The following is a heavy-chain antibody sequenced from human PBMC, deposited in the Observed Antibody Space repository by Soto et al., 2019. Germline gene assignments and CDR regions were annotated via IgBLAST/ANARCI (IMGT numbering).Heavy chain of an antibody. CDR2: MYYSGIS. J-gene: IGHJ5*02. Sequence: SETLSLTCTVSGGSISSYYWSWIRQPPGKGLEWIGYMYYSGISNYNPSLKSRVTILLDTPKNQFSLKLSSVTAAASAVYYCARGASGYYPLAWFDPWGQGTLVTVSS. D-gene: IGHD3-3*01. V-gene: IGHV4-59*01. CDR3: ARGASGYYPLAWFDP. CDR1: GGSISSYY.